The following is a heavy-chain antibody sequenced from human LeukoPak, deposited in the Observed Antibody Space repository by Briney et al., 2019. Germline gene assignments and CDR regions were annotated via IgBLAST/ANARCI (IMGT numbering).Heavy chain of an antibody. J-gene: IGHJ3*02. CDR1: GFTFRSYA. D-gene: IGHD6-13*01. CDR2: ISSDGTNK. Sequence: PGRSLRLSCVASGFTFRSYAMHWVRQAPGKGLEWVIVISSDGTNKYYADSVKGRFTVSRDNSKNTLYLQMNSLRDKDTAVYYCARLGPGYSSTWSNDAFAIWGQGTVVTVSS. V-gene: IGHV3-30-3*01. CDR3: ARLGPGYSSTWSNDAFAI.